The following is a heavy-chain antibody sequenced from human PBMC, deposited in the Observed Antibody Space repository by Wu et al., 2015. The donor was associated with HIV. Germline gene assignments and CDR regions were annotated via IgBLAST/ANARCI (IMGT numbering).Heavy chain of an antibody. V-gene: IGHV1-18*01. CDR3: ARVGDYYDSSGYYQGLDY. CDR2: IAYNGNT. CDR1: GYTFSSYG. J-gene: IGHJ4*02. D-gene: IGHD3-22*01. Sequence: QVQLVQSGPELRKPGASVKVSCKASGYTFSSYGVSWVRQAPGQGLEWMGWIAYNGNTYYAQKLQGRVTMTSDTSTSTAYMEVRSLKSDDTAVYYCARVGDYYDSSGYYQGLDYVGPGNPGHRLL.